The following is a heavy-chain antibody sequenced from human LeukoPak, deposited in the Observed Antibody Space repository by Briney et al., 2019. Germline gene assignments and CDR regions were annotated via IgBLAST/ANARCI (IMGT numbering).Heavy chain of an antibody. CDR3: ARAPGAFDI. Sequence: SETLSLTCTVSGASISSYYWAWIRQHPGKGLEWIGYIYYTGGTHYNPSLKSRLTISVDTSENHFSLKLSSVTAADTAIYFCARAPGAFDIWGQGTMVTVSS. J-gene: IGHJ3*02. V-gene: IGHV4-59*06. CDR2: IYYTGGT. D-gene: IGHD1-26*01. CDR1: GASISSYY.